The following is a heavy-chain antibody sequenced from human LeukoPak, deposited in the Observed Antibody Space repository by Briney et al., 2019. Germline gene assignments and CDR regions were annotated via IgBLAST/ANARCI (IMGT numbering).Heavy chain of an antibody. J-gene: IGHJ4*02. CDR3: ARAGRDGYPGRRFDY. V-gene: IGHV3-48*01. CDR2: ISSRSRTI. Sequence: GGSLRLSCAASGFTFSNYSMNWVRQAPGKGLEWVSYISSRSRTIYYADSVKGRFTISRDNAKNSLYLQMNSLRAEDTAVYYCARAGRDGYPGRRFDYWGQGTLVTVSS. D-gene: IGHD5-24*01. CDR1: GFTFSNYS.